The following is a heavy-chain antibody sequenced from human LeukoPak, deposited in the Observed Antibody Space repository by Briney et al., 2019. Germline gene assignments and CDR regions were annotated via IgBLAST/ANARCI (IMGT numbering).Heavy chain of an antibody. D-gene: IGHD5-24*01. CDR2: IWYDGSNK. Sequence: PGGSLRLSCAASGFTFGSYGMHWVRQAPGKGLEWVAVIWYDGSNKYYADSVKGRFTISRDNSKNTLYLQMNSLRAEDTAVYYCARDTRWLQSYYFDYWGQGTLVTVSS. CDR3: ARDTRWLQSYYFDY. CDR1: GFTFGSYG. J-gene: IGHJ4*02. V-gene: IGHV3-33*01.